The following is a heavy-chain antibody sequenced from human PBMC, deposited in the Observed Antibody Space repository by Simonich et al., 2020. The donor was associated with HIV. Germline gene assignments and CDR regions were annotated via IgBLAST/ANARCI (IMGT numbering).Heavy chain of an antibody. Sequence: QVQLVQSGAEVKKPGASLKVSCKASGYTFIGYYIHWVRQAPGQGLEGLGWSNPDSGATEFAQKFQGRVTLTRDTSITTAYMEVSRLTSDDTAVYYCAREGNQLEDAFNIWGQGTMVTVSS. V-gene: IGHV1-2*02. CDR1: GYTFIGYY. CDR3: AREGNQLEDAFNI. D-gene: IGHD6-13*01. CDR2: SNPDSGAT. J-gene: IGHJ3*02.